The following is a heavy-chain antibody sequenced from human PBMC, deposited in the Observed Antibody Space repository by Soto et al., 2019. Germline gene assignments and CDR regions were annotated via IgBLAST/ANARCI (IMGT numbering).Heavy chain of an antibody. V-gene: IGHV1-2*02. J-gene: IGHJ3*01. D-gene: IGHD3-10*01. CDR3: AREPMVRGVTSAFDL. CDR1: GYTFTGYF. CDR2: LNPNSGVT. Sequence: ASVKVSCKASGYTFTGYFIHWVLQAPGQGLEWMGWLNPNSGVTNYAQNFQDRVTMTRDTSISTAYMELSSLRSDDTAVYYCAREPMVRGVTSAFDLWGQGTMVTVSS.